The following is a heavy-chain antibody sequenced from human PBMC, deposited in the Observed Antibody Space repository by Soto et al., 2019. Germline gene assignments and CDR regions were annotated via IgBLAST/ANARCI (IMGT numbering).Heavy chain of an antibody. Sequence: GGSLRLSCAPSGFTFDDYAMHWVRQVPGKGLEWVSGISWNSGSIGYGDSVKGRFAISRDNAKNSLHLQMNSLSAEDTAFYYCVKDESINWYSGHFRHWGQGTLVTVSS. CDR2: ISWNSGSI. D-gene: IGHD6-13*01. CDR3: VKDESINWYSGHFRH. J-gene: IGHJ1*01. CDR1: GFTFDDYA. V-gene: IGHV3-9*01.